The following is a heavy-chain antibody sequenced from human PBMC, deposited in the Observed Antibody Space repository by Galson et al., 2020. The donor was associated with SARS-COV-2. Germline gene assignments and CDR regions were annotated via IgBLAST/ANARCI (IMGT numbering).Heavy chain of an antibody. CDR1: GYSISDGSY. J-gene: IGHJ3*02. CDR3: ARVDTTMVSGGFDI. Sequence: SETLSLTCAVSGYSISDGSYWGWIRRPPGKGLEWIGSIYHSGSTYYNPSLKSRVTISVDTSKNQFSLKMSAVTAADTAMYYCARVDTTMVSGGFDIWGQGTMVTVSS. D-gene: IGHD5-18*01. V-gene: IGHV4-38-2*01. CDR2: IYHSGST.